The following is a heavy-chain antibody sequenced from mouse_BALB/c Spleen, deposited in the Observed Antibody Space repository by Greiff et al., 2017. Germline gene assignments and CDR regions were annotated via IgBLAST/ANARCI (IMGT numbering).Heavy chain of an antibody. D-gene: IGHD2-3*01. J-gene: IGHJ2*01. V-gene: IGHV3-8*02. Sequence: EVQLQQSGPSLVKPSQTLSLTCSVTGDSITSGYWNWIRKFPGNKLEYMGYISYSGSTYYNPSLKSRISITRDTSKNQYYLQLNSVTTEDTATYYCARRGGWLLFFDYWGQGTTRTVSS. CDR2: ISYSGST. CDR1: GDSITSGY. CDR3: ARRGGWLLFFDY.